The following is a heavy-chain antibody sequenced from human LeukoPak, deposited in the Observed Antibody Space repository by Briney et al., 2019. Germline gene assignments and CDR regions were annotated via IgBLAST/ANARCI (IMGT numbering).Heavy chain of an antibody. D-gene: IGHD3-10*01. CDR3: ARGRYYGSGSYYADYYYYYMDV. CDR2: ISPSGGST. J-gene: IGHJ6*03. CDR1: GYTFTSNY. Sequence: ASVKVSCKAFGYTFTSNYMHWVRQAPGQGPEWMGVISPSGGSTTYAQKFQGRVTLTRDMSTSTDYLELSSLRSEDTAVYYCARGRYYGSGSYYADYYYYYMDVWGKGTTVTISS. V-gene: IGHV1-46*01.